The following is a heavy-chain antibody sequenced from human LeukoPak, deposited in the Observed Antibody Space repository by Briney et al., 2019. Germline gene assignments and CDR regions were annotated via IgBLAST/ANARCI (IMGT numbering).Heavy chain of an antibody. Sequence: SETLSLTCTVSGGSISSYYWSWIRQPPGKGLEWIGYIYYSGSTNYNPSLKSRVTTSVDTSKNQFSLKLSSVTAADTAVYYCASSDSSWSLPFDYWGQGTLVTVSS. CDR3: ASSDSSWSLPFDY. CDR2: IYYSGST. V-gene: IGHV4-59*01. D-gene: IGHD6-13*01. CDR1: GGSISSYY. J-gene: IGHJ4*02.